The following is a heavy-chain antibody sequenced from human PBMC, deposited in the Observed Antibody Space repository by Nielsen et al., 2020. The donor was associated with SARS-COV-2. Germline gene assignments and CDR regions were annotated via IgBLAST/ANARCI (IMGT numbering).Heavy chain of an antibody. Sequence: SETLSLTCTVSGGSISSYYWSWIRQPPGKGLEWIGYIYYSGSINYNPSLKSRVTISVDKSKNQFSLKLSSVTAADTAVYYCARVRIIAAADYWGQGTLVTVSS. D-gene: IGHD6-13*01. CDR2: IYYSGSI. J-gene: IGHJ4*02. CDR1: GGSISSYY. V-gene: IGHV4-59*12. CDR3: ARVRIIAAADY.